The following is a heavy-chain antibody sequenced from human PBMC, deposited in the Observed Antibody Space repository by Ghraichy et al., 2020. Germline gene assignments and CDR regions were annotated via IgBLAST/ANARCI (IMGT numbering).Heavy chain of an antibody. Sequence: GESLNISCAASGFSVRTNHMSWVRQAPGRGLEWVSVLYYGRGTYYGESVKGRFSISRDDSQNTLFLQMNSLRADDTAVYYCARAPDSGYDLRMYAVDYWGQGTLVTVSS. J-gene: IGHJ4*01. CDR1: GFSVRTNH. V-gene: IGHV3-53*01. CDR3: ARAPDSGYDLRMYAVDY. CDR2: LYYGRGT. D-gene: IGHD5-12*01.